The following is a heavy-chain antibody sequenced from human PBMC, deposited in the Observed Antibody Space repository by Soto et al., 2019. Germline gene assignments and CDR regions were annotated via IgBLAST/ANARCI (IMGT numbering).Heavy chain of an antibody. Sequence: VQLVQSGAEVKKPGSSVKVSCKASGGTFSSYTFSWVRQAPGQGLEWMGRIIPMLGIANYAQKFQGRVTITADKSTSTAYMELSSLRSEDTAVYYCANRGYSYGFVIYWGQGTLVTVSA. CDR1: GGTFSSYT. D-gene: IGHD5-18*01. CDR3: ANRGYSYGFVIY. CDR2: IIPMLGIA. J-gene: IGHJ4*02. V-gene: IGHV1-69*02.